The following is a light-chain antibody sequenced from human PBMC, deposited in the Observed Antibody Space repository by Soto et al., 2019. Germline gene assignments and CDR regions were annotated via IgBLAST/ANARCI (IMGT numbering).Light chain of an antibody. J-gene: IGKJ4*01. CDR1: QSLLHSNGYNY. CDR3: MQALPTPLT. Sequence: DIVLTQSPLSLPVTPGEPASISCRSSQSLLHSNGYNYLDWYLQKPGQSPQLVIYLGSNRASGVPDRFSGSGSGTEFTMKISRVEDEDVGVYYCMQALPTPLTLGGGTKVEIK. CDR2: LGS. V-gene: IGKV2-28*01.